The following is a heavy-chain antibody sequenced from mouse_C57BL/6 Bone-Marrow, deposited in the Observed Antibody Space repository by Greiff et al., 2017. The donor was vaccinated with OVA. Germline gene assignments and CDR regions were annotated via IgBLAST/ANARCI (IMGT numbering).Heavy chain of an antibody. Sequence: QVQLQQSGAELVRPGTSVKVSCKASGYAFTNYLIEWVKQRPGQGLEWIGVINPGSGGTNYNEKFKGKATLTADKSSSTAYMQLSSLTSEDSAVYFCARWGYYGGPFYWYFDVWGTGTTVTVSS. D-gene: IGHD1-1*02. V-gene: IGHV1-54*01. CDR3: ARWGYYGGPFYWYFDV. CDR1: GYAFTNYL. CDR2: INPGSGGT. J-gene: IGHJ1*03.